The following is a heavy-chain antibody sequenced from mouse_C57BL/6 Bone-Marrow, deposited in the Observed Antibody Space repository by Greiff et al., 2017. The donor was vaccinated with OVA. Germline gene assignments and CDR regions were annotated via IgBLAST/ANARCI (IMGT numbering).Heavy chain of an antibody. D-gene: IGHD1-1*01. CDR2: IDPEDGET. V-gene: IGHV14-2*01. J-gene: IGHJ1*03. CDR1: GFNIKDYY. CDR3: AREDGSSPVWYWYCDV. Sequence: VQLQQSGAELVKPGASVKLSCTASGFNIKDYYMHWVKQRTEQGLEWIGRIDPEDGETKYAPKFQGKATITAATSSNTAYLQLSSLTSEDTAVHYWAREDGSSPVWYWYCDVWGTGTTVTVSS.